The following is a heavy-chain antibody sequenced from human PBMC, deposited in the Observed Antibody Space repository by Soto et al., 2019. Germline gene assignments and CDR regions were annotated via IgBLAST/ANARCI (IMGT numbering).Heavy chain of an antibody. V-gene: IGHV3-30-3*01. CDR1: GFTFSSYA. CDR2: ISYDGSNK. J-gene: IGHJ4*02. CDR3: ARGDSSREVYFDY. D-gene: IGHD6-13*01. Sequence: QVQRVESGGGVVQPGRSLRLSCAASGFTFSSYAMHWVRQAPGKGLEWVAVISYDGSNKYYADSVKGRFTISRDNSKNTLYLQMNSLRAEDTAVYYCARGDSSREVYFDYWGQGTLVTVSS.